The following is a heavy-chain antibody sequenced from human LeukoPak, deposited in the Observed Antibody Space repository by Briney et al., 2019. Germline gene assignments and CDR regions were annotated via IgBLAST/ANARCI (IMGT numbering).Heavy chain of an antibody. Sequence: ASVKVSCKASGGTFSSYAISWVRQAPGQGLEWMGGIIPIFGTANYAQKFQGRVTITADESTSTAYMELSSLRSEDTAVYYCAFRPMATSFDYWAREPWSPSPQ. CDR3: AFRPMATSFDY. D-gene: IGHD5-24*01. CDR2: IIPIFGTA. J-gene: IGHJ4*02. V-gene: IGHV1-69*13. CDR1: GGTFSSYA.